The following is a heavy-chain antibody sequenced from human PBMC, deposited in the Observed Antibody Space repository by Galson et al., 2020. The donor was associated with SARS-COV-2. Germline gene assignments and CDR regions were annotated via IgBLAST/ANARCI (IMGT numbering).Heavy chain of an antibody. D-gene: IGHD6-19*01. Sequence: TGGSLSLSCAASGFTFDDYAMHWVRQAPGKGLEWVSGISWNSGSIGYADSVKGRFTISRDNAKNSLYLQMNSLRAEDTALYYCAKGVYSSGWYLFDYWGQGTLVTVSS. CDR3: AKGVYSSGWYLFDY. J-gene: IGHJ4*02. CDR1: GFTFDDYA. V-gene: IGHV3-9*01. CDR2: ISWNSGSI.